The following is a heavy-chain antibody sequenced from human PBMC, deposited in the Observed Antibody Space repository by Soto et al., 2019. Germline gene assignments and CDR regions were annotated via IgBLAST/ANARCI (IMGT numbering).Heavy chain of an antibody. CDR3: TRGCFCGFVYYFDY. V-gene: IGHV1-18*01. J-gene: IGHJ4*02. Sequence: QVQLVQSGAEVKKPGASLKLSCKPSGYTFTTYGISRVRQAPGQGLEWMGWISPYNGNTKYAKKLQGRVTMPAETSPSTAYMDPVSLTSDVTAVDYGTRGCFCGFVYYFDYWGQGTLVTAS. CDR1: GYTFTTYG. D-gene: IGHD1-26*01. CDR2: ISPYNGNT.